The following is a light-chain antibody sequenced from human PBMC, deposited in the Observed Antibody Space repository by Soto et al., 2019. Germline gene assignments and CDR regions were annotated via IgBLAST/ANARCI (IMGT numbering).Light chain of an antibody. J-gene: IGKJ3*01. Sequence: EIVLTQSPGTLSLSPGERATLSCRASQSVSSSYLAWYQQKPGQAPRLLIYGASSRATGIPDRFSGSGSGTDFTLPISRLEPEDFAVYYCQQYGSSPPFTCGPGTKVDIK. CDR1: QSVSSSY. CDR3: QQYGSSPPFT. CDR2: GAS. V-gene: IGKV3-20*01.